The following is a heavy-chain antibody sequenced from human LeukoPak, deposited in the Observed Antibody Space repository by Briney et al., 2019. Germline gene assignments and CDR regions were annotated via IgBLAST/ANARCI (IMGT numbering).Heavy chain of an antibody. V-gene: IGHV3-11*01. D-gene: IGHD1-26*01. Sequence: GGSLRLSCAASGFTFSDYYMNWIRQAPGKGLEWVSSISRSGSTIYYADSVKGRFTISRDNAKNSLYLQMNSLRAEDTAVYFSAREDSSGSPLTSYFHFWGQGTLVTVSS. CDR1: GFTFSDYY. CDR2: ISRSGSTI. J-gene: IGHJ4*02. CDR3: AREDSSGSPLTSYFHF.